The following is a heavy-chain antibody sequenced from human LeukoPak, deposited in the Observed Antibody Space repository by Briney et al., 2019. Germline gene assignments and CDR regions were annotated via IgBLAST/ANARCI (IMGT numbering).Heavy chain of an antibody. CDR3: ARSGYSSGWYLGY. Sequence: GRSLRLSCAASGFTFSSYAMHWVRQAPGKGLEWVAVISYDGSNKYYADSVKGRFTISRDNSKNTLYLQMNSLRAEDTAVYYCARSGYSSGWYLGYWGQGTLVTVSS. CDR2: ISYDGSNK. CDR1: GFTFSSYA. J-gene: IGHJ4*02. V-gene: IGHV3-30-3*01. D-gene: IGHD6-19*01.